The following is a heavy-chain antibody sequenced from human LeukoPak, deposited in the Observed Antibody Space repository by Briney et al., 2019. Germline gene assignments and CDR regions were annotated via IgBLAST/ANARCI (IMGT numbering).Heavy chain of an antibody. CDR2: IWYDGSNK. J-gene: IGHJ4*02. V-gene: IGHV3-33*08. CDR1: GFTFSDYY. Sequence: PGGSLRLSCAASGFTFSDYYMSWIRQAPGKGLEWVAVIWYDGSNKYYADSVKGRFTISRDNSKNTLYLQMNSLRAEDTAVYYCARGAPSGSFDYWGQGTLVTVSS. D-gene: IGHD1-26*01. CDR3: ARGAPSGSFDY.